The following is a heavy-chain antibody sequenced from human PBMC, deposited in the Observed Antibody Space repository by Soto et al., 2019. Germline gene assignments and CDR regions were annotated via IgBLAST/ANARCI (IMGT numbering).Heavy chain of an antibody. Sequence: GGSLRLSCAASGFTFSSYSMNWVRQAPGKGLEWVSYISSSSSTIYYADSVKGRFTISRDNAKNSLYLQMNSLRDEDTAVYYCAREFIVVVVAARAGMDVWGQGTTVTVSS. J-gene: IGHJ6*02. CDR3: AREFIVVVVAARAGMDV. CDR2: ISSSSSTI. V-gene: IGHV3-48*02. CDR1: GFTFSSYS. D-gene: IGHD2-15*01.